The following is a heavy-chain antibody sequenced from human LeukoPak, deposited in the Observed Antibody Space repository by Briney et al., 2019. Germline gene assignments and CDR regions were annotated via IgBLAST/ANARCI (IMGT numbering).Heavy chain of an antibody. CDR3: SSCYSDSYFDL. CDR1: GASMSSGFY. V-gene: IGHV4-38-2*01. CDR2: IYHTGNT. Sequence: PSETLSLTCGVSGASMSSGFYWGWIRQPPGKGLEWIGSIYHTGNTYYNPSLKSRVTISIDTSKNQFSLKVKSVTAADTAIYYCSSCYSDSYFDLWGRGTLATVSS. D-gene: IGHD2-2*02. J-gene: IGHJ2*01.